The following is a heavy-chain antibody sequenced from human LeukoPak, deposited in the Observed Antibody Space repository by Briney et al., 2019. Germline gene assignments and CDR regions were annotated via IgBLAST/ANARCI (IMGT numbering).Heavy chain of an antibody. CDR3: ARPSRVVVVTTDAFDI. CDR1: GYTFTSYD. D-gene: IGHD3-22*01. CDR2: MNPNSGNT. V-gene: IGHV1-8*01. J-gene: IGHJ3*02. Sequence: ASVKVSCKASGYTFTSYDINWVRPATGQGLEWMGWMNPNSGNTGYAQKFQGRVTMTRNTSISTAYMELSSLRSEDTAVYYCARPSRVVVVTTDAFDIWGQGTMVTVSS.